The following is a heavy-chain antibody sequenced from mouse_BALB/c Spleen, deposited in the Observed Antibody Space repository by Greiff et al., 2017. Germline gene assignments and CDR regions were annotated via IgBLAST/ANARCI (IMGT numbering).Heavy chain of an antibody. CDR3: ARPDGNYEGFAY. CDR2: ISTYYGDA. D-gene: IGHD2-1*01. V-gene: IGHV1S137*01. CDR1: GYTFTDYA. J-gene: IGHJ3*01. Sequence: VQLQQSGAELVRPGVSVKISCKGSGYTFTDYAMHWVKQSHAKSLEWIGVISTYYGDASYNQKFKGKATMTVDKSSSTAYMELARLTSEDSAIYYCARPDGNYEGFAYWGQGTLVTVSA.